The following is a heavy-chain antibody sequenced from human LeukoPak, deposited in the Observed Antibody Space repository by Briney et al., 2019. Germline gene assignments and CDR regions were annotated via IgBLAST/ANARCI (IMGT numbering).Heavy chain of an antibody. CDR3: ASRWWYFDL. CDR1: GFTFSSYG. CDR2: INSDGSST. D-gene: IGHD6-13*01. V-gene: IGHV3-74*03. J-gene: IGHJ2*01. Sequence: GGSLRLSCAASGFTFSSYGMHWVRQAPGKGLVWVSRINSDGSSTTYADSVKGRFTISRDNAKNTLYLQMNSLRAEDTALYYCASRWWYFDLWGRGTLVTVSS.